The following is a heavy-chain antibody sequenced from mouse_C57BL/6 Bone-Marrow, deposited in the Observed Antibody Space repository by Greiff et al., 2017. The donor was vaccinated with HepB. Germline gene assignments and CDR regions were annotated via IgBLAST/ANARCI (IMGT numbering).Heavy chain of an antibody. CDR2: IRSKSNNYAT. CDR1: GFSFNTYA. CDR3: VRRSGPYAMDY. V-gene: IGHV10-1*01. J-gene: IGHJ4*01. Sequence: EVQGVESGGGLVQPKGSLKLSCAASGFSFNTYAMNWVRQAPGKGLEWVARIRSKSNNYATYYADSVKDRFTISRDDSESMLYLQMNNSKTEDTAMYYCVRRSGPYAMDYWGQGTSVTVSS.